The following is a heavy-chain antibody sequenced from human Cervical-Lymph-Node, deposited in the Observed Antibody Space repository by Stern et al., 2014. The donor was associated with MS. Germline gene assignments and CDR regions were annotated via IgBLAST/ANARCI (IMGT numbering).Heavy chain of an antibody. D-gene: IGHD2-15*01. CDR3: ARGLLGSENAFDI. CDR2: ISACNGNA. J-gene: IGHJ3*02. Sequence: QVQLVQSGAAVKKPGASVTVSCKASGYTFTSSGISWARKAPGQGLEWMGWISACNGNANYEQKLQGRVTMTTITTTSSAYMELRSLTSDDTAVYYCARGLLGSENAFDIWGQGTMVTVSS. CDR1: GYTFTSSG. V-gene: IGHV1-18*01.